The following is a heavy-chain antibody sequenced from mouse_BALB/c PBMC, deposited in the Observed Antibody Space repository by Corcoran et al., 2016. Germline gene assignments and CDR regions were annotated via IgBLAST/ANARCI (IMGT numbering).Heavy chain of an antibody. V-gene: IGHV1-26*01. CDR3: ARFTGGAMDY. CDR1: GYSFTGYY. Sequence: EVQLQQSGPELVKPGASVKISCKASGYSFTGYYMHWVKQSHVKSLEWIGRINPYNGATSYNQNFKDKASLTVDKSSSTAYMELHSLTSEDSAVYYCARFTGGAMDYWGQGTSVTVSS. CDR2: INPYNGAT. J-gene: IGHJ4*01.